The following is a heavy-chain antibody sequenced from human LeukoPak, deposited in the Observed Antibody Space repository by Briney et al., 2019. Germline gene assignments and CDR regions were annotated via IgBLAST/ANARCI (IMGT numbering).Heavy chain of an antibody. D-gene: IGHD4-11*01. Sequence: KPSETLSLTCTVSGGSITSYFWTWIRQPPGKGLEWIGYIYHSGTTNYNPSLKSRATISADTSKNQFSLKLSSVTAADTAVYYCARAYSNYQYYYYYYMDVWGKGTTVTVSS. CDR3: ARAYSNYQYYYYYYMDV. CDR1: GGSITSYF. V-gene: IGHV4-59*12. J-gene: IGHJ6*03. CDR2: IYHSGTT.